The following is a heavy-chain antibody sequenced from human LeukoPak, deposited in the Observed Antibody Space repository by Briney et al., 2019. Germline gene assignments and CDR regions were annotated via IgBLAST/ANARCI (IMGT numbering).Heavy chain of an antibody. J-gene: IGHJ4*02. CDR1: GGTFSSYT. D-gene: IGHD2-21*02. Sequence: GASVTVSCKASGGTFSSYTISWVRQAPGQGLEWMGRIIPILGIANYAQRFQGRVTITADKSTSTAYMELSSLRSEDTAVYYCARVGRGDTLDYWGQGTLVTVSS. V-gene: IGHV1-69*02. CDR3: ARVGRGDTLDY. CDR2: IIPILGIA.